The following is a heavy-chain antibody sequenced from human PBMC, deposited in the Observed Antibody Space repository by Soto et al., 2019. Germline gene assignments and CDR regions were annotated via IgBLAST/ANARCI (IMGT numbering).Heavy chain of an antibody. CDR3: ARAGGYCTNGVCYFDY. J-gene: IGHJ4*02. D-gene: IGHD2-8*01. CDR2: IIPILGIA. CDR1: GGTFSSYT. V-gene: IGHV1-69*02. Sequence: SVKVSCKASGGTFSSYTISWVRQAPGQGLEWMGRIIPILGIANYAQKFQGRVTITADKLTSTAYMELSSLRSEDTAVYHCARAGGYCTNGVCYFDYWGQGTLVTVSS.